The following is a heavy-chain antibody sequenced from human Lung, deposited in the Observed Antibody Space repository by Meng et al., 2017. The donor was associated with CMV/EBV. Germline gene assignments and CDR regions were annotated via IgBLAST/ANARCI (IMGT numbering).Heavy chain of an antibody. V-gene: IGHV3-72*01. CDR1: GFSFSDNY. Sequence: GGSLRLXCAASGFSFSDNYMDWFRQAPGKGLECVGRIRDKAATYSTEYAASVRGRFTISRDDSKNSLYLQMNSLKIEDTAVYYCVKDFLGAGDFWGQGTPVTGSS. D-gene: IGHD2-15*01. J-gene: IGHJ4*02. CDR2: IRDKAATYST. CDR3: VKDFLGAGDF.